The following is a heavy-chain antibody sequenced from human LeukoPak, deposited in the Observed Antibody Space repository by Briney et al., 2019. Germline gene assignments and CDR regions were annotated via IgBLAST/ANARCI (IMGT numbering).Heavy chain of an antibody. CDR1: GESFSSYY. Sequence: PSETLSLTCAVYGESFSSYYWGWIRQPPGKGLEWIGTIYYSGSTYYNPSLKSRVTMSVDTSKNQFSLKLSSVTAADTAVYFCARHGSDSSGYYYYWFDPWGRGTLVTVSS. D-gene: IGHD3-22*01. CDR3: ARHGSDSSGYYYYWFDP. J-gene: IGHJ5*02. CDR2: IYYSGST. V-gene: IGHV4-39*01.